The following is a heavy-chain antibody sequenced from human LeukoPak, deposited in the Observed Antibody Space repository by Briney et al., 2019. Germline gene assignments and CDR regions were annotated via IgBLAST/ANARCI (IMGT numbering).Heavy chain of an antibody. CDR1: GFNFDDYA. V-gene: IGHV3-7*01. D-gene: IGHD6-6*01. J-gene: IGHJ4*02. Sequence: GGSLRLSCAASGFNFDDYAMSWVRQAPGKGLEWVANIKTDGSDQNYVDSVKGRFTISRDSSKNTLYLQMNSLRAEDTAVYYCARERVENQQLVGGNYWGQGTLITVSS. CDR3: ARERVENQQLVGGNY. CDR2: IKTDGSDQ.